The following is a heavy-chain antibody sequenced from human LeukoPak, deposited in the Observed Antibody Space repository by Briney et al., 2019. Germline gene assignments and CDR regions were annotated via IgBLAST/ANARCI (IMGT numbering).Heavy chain of an antibody. CDR3: ARGAPYYDFWSGFGPTEKKAFDI. Sequence: SETLSLTCAVYGGSFSGYYWSWIRQPPGKGLEWIGEINHSGSTNYNPSLKSRVTISVDTSKNQFSLKLSSVTAADTAVYYCARGAPYYDFWSGFGPTEKKAFDIWGQGTMVTVSS. J-gene: IGHJ3*02. D-gene: IGHD3-3*01. CDR1: GGSFSGYY. V-gene: IGHV4-34*01. CDR2: INHSGST.